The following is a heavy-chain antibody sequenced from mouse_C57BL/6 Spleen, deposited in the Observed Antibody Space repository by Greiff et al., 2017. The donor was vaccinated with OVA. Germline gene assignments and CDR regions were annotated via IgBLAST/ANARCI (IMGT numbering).Heavy chain of an antibody. CDR3: AREGDYRD. CDR2: IYPGDGDT. D-gene: IGHD2-13*01. J-gene: IGHJ2*01. CDR1: GYAFSSSW. Sequence: VQLQESGPELVKPGASVKISCTASGYAFSSSWMNWVKQRPGKGLEWIGRIYPGDGDTNYNGKFKGKATLTADKSSSTAYMQLSSLTSEDSAVYFCAREGDYRDWGQGTTLTVSS. V-gene: IGHV1-82*01.